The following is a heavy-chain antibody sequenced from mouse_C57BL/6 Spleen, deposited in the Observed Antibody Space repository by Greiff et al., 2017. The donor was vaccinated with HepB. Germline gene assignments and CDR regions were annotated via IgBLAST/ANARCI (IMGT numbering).Heavy chain of an antibody. CDR2: INPNNGGT. CDR3: ARGGTTVVEDAMDY. J-gene: IGHJ4*01. D-gene: IGHD1-1*01. Sequence: EVQLQQSGPELVKPGASVKIPCKASGYTFTDYNMDWVKQSHGKSLEWIGDINPNNGGTIYNQKFKGKATLTVDKSSSTAYMELRSLTSEDTAVYYCARGGTTVVEDAMDYWGQRTSVTVSS. CDR1: GYTFTDYN. V-gene: IGHV1-18*01.